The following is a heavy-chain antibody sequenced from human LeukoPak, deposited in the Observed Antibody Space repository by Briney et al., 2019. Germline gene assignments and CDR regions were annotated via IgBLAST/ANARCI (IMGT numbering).Heavy chain of an antibody. J-gene: IGHJ5*02. D-gene: IGHD2-2*02. CDR2: IYPGDSCT. CDR1: GYSFTIYW. V-gene: IGHV5-51*01. CDR3: ATRTGGYCSSTSCYRGGWFDP. Sequence: GEALKISCKGSGYSFTIYWIGWGRQMPGKGLEWVGMIYPGDSCTRNNPSFQGQVTISADKSISNAYLQWSSLQASDTAMYYCATRTGGYCSSTSCYRGGWFDPWGQGTLVTVSS.